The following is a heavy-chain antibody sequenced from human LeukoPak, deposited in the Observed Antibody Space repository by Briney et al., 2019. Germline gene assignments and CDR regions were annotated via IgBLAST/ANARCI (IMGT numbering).Heavy chain of an antibody. V-gene: IGHV4-34*01. J-gene: IGHJ3*02. D-gene: IGHD2-21*02. CDR3: ASGYCGGACQLGGVDM. Sequence: SETLSLTCAVYGGSFSGYYWSWIRQPPGKGLEWIGEINHSGSTNYNPSLKSRLTISLDTSGNQFSLKLSSVTAADTAVYYCASGYCGGACQLGGVDMWGQGTMVTVSS. CDR1: GGSFSGYY. CDR2: INHSGST.